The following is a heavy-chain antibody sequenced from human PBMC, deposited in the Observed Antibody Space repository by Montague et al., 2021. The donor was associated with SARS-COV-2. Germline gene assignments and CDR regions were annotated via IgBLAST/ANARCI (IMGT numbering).Heavy chain of an antibody. J-gene: IGHJ6*02. V-gene: IGHV4-59*08. Sequence: SETLSLTCSVSGDSISNYSWSWIRQSPGKGLEWIGYIYYSGSTNYNPSLTSRVTISVDTSKNQVSLKLTSATAADTAVYYCVRHLRVTTVTSHMYHYAMDVWGQGTTVTVSS. CDR1: GDSISNYS. D-gene: IGHD4-11*01. CDR3: VRHLRVTTVTSHMYHYAMDV. CDR2: IYYSGST.